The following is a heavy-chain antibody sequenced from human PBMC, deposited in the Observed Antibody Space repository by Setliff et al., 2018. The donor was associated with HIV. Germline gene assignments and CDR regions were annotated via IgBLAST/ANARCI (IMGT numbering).Heavy chain of an antibody. J-gene: IGHJ4*02. D-gene: IGHD3-10*01. Sequence: ASVKVSCKASGYTFTNYAIHWVRQAPGQGPEWMGWINAGNGNTESSKKFQGRVTITRETSATTAYMELSSLTPEDTAIYFCARALSYGSGTYSAAGFWGQGTLVTVSS. CDR1: GYTFTNYA. V-gene: IGHV1-3*01. CDR2: INAGNGNT. CDR3: ARALSYGSGTYSAAGF.